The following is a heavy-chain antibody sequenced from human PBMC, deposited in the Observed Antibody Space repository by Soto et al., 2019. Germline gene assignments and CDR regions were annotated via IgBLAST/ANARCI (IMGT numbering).Heavy chain of an antibody. CDR1: GGSISSYY. CDR2: IYYTGST. V-gene: IGHV4-59*01. Sequence: QVQLQESGPGLVKPSETLSLTCTVSGGSISSYYWSWIRQPPGKGLEWIGYIYYTGSTNYNPSLKSRVTISVDTSKNQFSLQLSSVTAADTAVCYCVNFNWYFDLWGRGTLVTVSS. CDR3: VNFNWYFDL. J-gene: IGHJ2*01.